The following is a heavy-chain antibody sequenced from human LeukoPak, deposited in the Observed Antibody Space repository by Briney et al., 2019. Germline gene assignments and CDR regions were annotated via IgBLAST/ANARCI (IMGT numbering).Heavy chain of an antibody. D-gene: IGHD6-13*01. CDR2: ISWNSGTM. V-gene: IGHV3-9*01. CDR3: AKRSAAGTVGYFDY. J-gene: IGHJ4*02. CDR1: GFTFTNHG. Sequence: GGTLRLSCVASGFTFTNHGMTWFRQAPGKGLEWVSGISWNSGTMYYADSVKGRFTISRDDAKNSLYLQMNSLRAEDTALYYCAKRSAAGTVGYFDYWGQGTLVTVSS.